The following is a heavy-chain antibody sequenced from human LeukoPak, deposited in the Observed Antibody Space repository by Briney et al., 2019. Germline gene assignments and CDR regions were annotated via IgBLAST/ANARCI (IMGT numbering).Heavy chain of an antibody. CDR3: TRAYWYRFDY. J-gene: IGHJ4*02. V-gene: IGHV3-72*01. CDR2: VGNKDDSYTT. Sequence: GGSLRLSCAASGFIFSDHYMFWVRQAPGKGLEWVGHVGNKDDSYTTDYAASVKGRFTTSRDDSKNSVDLQMNSLKIEDTAMYYCTRAYWYRFDYWGQGTLVTVSS. CDR1: GFIFSDHY. D-gene: IGHD2-8*02.